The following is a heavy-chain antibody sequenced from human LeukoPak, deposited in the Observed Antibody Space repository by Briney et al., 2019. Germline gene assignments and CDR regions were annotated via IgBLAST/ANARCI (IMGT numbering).Heavy chain of an antibody. J-gene: IGHJ4*02. CDR2: ISWNGGRT. CDR1: GFIFDDYA. D-gene: IGHD3-22*01. CDR3: AKPIYASIGYTIVGFDY. V-gene: IGHV3-9*01. Sequence: PGRSLRLSCAASGFIFDDYAMHWVRQAPGKGLEWVSGISWNGGRTAYADSVKGRLTISRDNAKNSLYLQMNSLRAEDTALYYCAKPIYASIGYTIVGFDYSGQGTLVTVSS.